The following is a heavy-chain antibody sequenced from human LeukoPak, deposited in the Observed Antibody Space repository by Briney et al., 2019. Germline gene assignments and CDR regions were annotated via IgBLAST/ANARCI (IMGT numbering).Heavy chain of an antibody. V-gene: IGHV3-30-3*01. Sequence: TGGSLRLSCAASGFTFSSYAMHWVRQAPGKGLEWVAVISYDGSNKYYADSVKGRFTISRDNSKNTLYLQMNSLRAEDTAVYYCARDLKQQLVPFDYWGQGTLVTVSS. CDR1: GFTFSSYA. CDR2: ISYDGSNK. CDR3: ARDLKQQLVPFDY. J-gene: IGHJ4*02. D-gene: IGHD6-13*01.